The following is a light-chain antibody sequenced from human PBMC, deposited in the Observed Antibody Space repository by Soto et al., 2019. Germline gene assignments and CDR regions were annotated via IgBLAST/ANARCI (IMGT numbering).Light chain of an antibody. CDR2: GAS. J-gene: IGKJ1*01. Sequence: EIVLTQSPGILSLTPGERATLSCRASQAVSNFFLAWYQQKPNQAPRLLIYGASSRATGIPDRFSGSGSGTDFTLTISRLEPEDFAVYYCEQYGSSPRTFGQGTKVDNK. CDR1: QAVSNFF. CDR3: EQYGSSPRT. V-gene: IGKV3-20*01.